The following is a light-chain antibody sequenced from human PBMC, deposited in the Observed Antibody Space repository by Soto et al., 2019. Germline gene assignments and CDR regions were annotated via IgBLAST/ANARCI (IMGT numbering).Light chain of an antibody. CDR1: QSVSSSY. J-gene: IGKJ5*01. CDR3: KKYGSSPIT. V-gene: IGKV3-20*01. CDR2: GAS. Sequence: ELVLTQSPGTLSLSPVERATLSCRSSQSVSSSYLAWYQQKPGQAPRLLIYGASSRATGIPDRFSGSGSGTDFTLTISRLEPEEFAVYYCKKYGSSPITVCKGRRLAIK.